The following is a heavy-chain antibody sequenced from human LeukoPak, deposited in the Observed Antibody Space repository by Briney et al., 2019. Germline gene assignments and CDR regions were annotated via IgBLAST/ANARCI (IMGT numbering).Heavy chain of an antibody. V-gene: IGHV3-30*18. Sequence: GRSLRLSCAASGFTFSSYGMHWVRQAPGKGLEWVAVISYDGSNKCYADSVKGRFTISRDNSKNTLYLQMNSLRAEDTAVYYCAKDVKSGWYIDYWGQGTLVTVSS. CDR3: AKDVKSGWYIDY. J-gene: IGHJ4*02. CDR2: ISYDGSNK. D-gene: IGHD6-19*01. CDR1: GFTFSSYG.